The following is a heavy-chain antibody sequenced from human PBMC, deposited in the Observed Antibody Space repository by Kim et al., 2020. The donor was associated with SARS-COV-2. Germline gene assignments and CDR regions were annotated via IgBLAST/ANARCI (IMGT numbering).Heavy chain of an antibody. CDR3: TTVLRPHQGKPDIVATPPD. J-gene: IGHJ4*02. V-gene: IGHV3-15*01. Sequence: GGSLRLSCAASGFTFSNAWMSWVRQAPGKGLEWVGRIKSKTDGGTTDYAAPVKGRFTISRDDSKNTLYLQMNSLKTEDTAVYYCTTVLRPHQGKPDIVATPPDWGQGTLVTVSS. D-gene: IGHD5-12*01. CDR2: IKSKTDGGTT. CDR1: GFTFSNAW.